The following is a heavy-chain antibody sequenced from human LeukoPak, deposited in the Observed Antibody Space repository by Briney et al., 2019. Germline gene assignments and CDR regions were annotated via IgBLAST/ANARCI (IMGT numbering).Heavy chain of an antibody. CDR3: ARQGDSSGYRLNWFDP. D-gene: IGHD3-22*01. CDR1: SGSISSYY. Sequence: SETLSFTCTVSSGSISSYYWSWIRQPPGKGLEWIGYIYYSGSTNYNPSLKSRVTISVDTSKNQFSLKLSSVTAADTAVYYCARQGDSSGYRLNWFDPWGQGTLVTVSS. V-gene: IGHV4-59*08. CDR2: IYYSGST. J-gene: IGHJ5*02.